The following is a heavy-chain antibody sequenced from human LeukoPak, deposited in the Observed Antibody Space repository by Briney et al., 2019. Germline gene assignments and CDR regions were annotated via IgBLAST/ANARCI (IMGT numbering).Heavy chain of an antibody. J-gene: IGHJ3*02. CDR2: ISYDGSNK. CDR3: AKDRLRSSWDLGGDAFDI. V-gene: IGHV3-30-3*01. Sequence: GGSLRLSCAASGFTFSSYAMSWVRQAPGKGLEWVAVISYDGSNKYYADSVKGRFTISRDNSKNTLYLQMNSLRAEDTAVYYCAKDRLRSSWDLGGDAFDIWGQGTMVTVSS. CDR1: GFTFSSYA. D-gene: IGHD6-13*01.